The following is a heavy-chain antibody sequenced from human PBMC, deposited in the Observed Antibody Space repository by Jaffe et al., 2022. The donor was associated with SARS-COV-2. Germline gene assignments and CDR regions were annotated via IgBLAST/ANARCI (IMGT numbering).Heavy chain of an antibody. Sequence: QVQLVQSGAEVKKPGASVKVSCKASGYTFTSYGISWVRQAPGQGLEWMGWISAYNGNTNYAQKLQGRVTMTTDTSTSTAYMELRSLRSDDTAVYYCARDFPPHYYDSSGGWFDPWGQGTLVTVSS. V-gene: IGHV1-18*01. CDR3: ARDFPPHYYDSSGGWFDP. CDR1: GYTFTSYG. CDR2: ISAYNGNT. D-gene: IGHD3-22*01. J-gene: IGHJ5*02.